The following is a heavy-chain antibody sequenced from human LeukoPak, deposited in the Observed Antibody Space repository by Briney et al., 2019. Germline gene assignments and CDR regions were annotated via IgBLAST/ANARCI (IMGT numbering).Heavy chain of an antibody. CDR1: GGSISRTSTY. V-gene: IGHV4-39*01. D-gene: IGHD2-15*01. CDR3: ARLRIYCTGGTCYYYFDY. J-gene: IGHJ4*02. CDR2: VYDSGST. Sequence: SETLSLTCTVSGGSISRTSTYWGWLRQPPGKGLEWIGSVYDSGSTYDNPSLTSRVPISVDTSKNQLSLKLSSVTAADTAVYYCARLRIYCTGGTCYYYFDYWGQGTLVTVSP.